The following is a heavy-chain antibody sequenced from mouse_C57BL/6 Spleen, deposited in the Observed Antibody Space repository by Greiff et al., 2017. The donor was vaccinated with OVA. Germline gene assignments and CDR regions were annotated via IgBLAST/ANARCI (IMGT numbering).Heavy chain of an antibody. CDR2: ISYDGSN. CDR1: GYTITSCYY. CDR3: ANWEDNRYYAMDY. V-gene: IGHV3-6*01. Sequence: EVQRVESGPGLVKPSQSLSLTCSVSGYTITSCYYWYWIRQSPGNLLEWMGYISYDGSNNYNQSLKNRISLTLDTSTNQFFLKLNSVTTEDTATNYCANWEDNRYYAMDYWGQGTTVTVSS. J-gene: IGHJ4*01. D-gene: IGHD4-1*02.